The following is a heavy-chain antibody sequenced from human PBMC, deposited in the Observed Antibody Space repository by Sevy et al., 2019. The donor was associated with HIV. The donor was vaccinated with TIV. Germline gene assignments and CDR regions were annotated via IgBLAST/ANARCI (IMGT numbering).Heavy chain of an antibody. CDR1: GFTFSSYG. D-gene: IGHD6-6*01. CDR3: AKSGGLRSSSDYFDY. J-gene: IGHJ4*02. V-gene: IGHV3-30*18. Sequence: GGYLRLSCAASGFTFSSYGMHWVRQAPGKGLEWVAVISYDGSNKYYADSVKGRFTSSRDNSKNTLYLQMNSLRAEDTAVYYCAKSGGLRSSSDYFDYWGQGTLVIVSS. CDR2: ISYDGSNK.